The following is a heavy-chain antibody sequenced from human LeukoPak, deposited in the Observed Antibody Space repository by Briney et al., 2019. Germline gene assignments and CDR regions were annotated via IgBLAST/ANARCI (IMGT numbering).Heavy chain of an antibody. CDR1: GFTFSSYS. CDR3: ARSGPLADFWSGYYLDY. V-gene: IGHV3-48*01. J-gene: IGHJ4*02. Sequence: GGSLRLSCAASGFTFSSYSMNWVRQAAGKGLEWVSYISSSSSTIYYADSVKGRFTISRNNAKHSLYLQMNSLRAEDTAVYYCARSGPLADFWSGYYLDYWGQGTLVTVSS. D-gene: IGHD3-3*01. CDR2: ISSSSSTI.